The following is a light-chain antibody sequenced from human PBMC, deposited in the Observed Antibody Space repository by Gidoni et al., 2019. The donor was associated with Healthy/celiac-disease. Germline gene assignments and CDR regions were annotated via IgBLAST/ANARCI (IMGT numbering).Light chain of an antibody. CDR2: LGS. Sequence: DIVRTQAPLSLPVTPGEPASISCRSSQSLLHSKLYNYLDWYLQKPGQSPQLLIYLGSNRASGVPVRFSGRGSGTGFTLTISRVEAADVGFYCCIQALQTPTFXPXTKVDIK. CDR3: IQALQTPT. CDR1: QSLLHSKLYNY. V-gene: IGKV2-28*01. J-gene: IGKJ3*01.